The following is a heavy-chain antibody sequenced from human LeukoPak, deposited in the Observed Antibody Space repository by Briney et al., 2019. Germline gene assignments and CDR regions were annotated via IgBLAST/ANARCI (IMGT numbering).Heavy chain of an antibody. CDR1: GYTFTGYY. CDR2: INPNSGGT. Sequence: ASVKVSCKASGYTFTGYYMHWVRQAPGQGLEWMGWINPNSGGTNYAQKFQGWVTMTRDTSISTAYMELSRLRSDDTAVHYCARDSTTGTTGFGMDVWGKGTAVTVSS. V-gene: IGHV1-2*04. CDR3: ARDSTTGTTGFGMDV. D-gene: IGHD1-1*01. J-gene: IGHJ6*04.